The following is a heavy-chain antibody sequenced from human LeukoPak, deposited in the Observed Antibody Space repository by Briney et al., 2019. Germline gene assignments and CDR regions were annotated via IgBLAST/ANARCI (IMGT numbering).Heavy chain of an antibody. D-gene: IGHD5-18*01. CDR2: IVGSGSTI. J-gene: IGHJ4*02. CDR3: ARVGYSYGTSFDY. V-gene: IGHV3-48*03. CDR1: GFTFSSYE. Sequence: GGSLRLSCAASGFTFSSYEMNWVRQAPGKGLEWVSYIVGSGSTINYADSVKGRFTISRDNAKNSLFLQMNSLRAEDTAIYYCARVGYSYGTSFDYWGQGTLVTASS.